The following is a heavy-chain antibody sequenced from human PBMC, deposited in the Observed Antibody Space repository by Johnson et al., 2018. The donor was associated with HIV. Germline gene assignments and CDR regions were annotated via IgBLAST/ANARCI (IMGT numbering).Heavy chain of an antibody. D-gene: IGHD3-22*01. CDR2: IKQDGSDK. CDR1: GFTFSSYW. Sequence: VQLVESGGGLVQPGGSLRLSCAASGFTFSSYWMSWVRQAPGKGLEWVANIKQDGSDKYYVDSVKGRFTISRDNAKNSLYLQMNSLRAEDTAVYYCARGRYYYESSGSYNRHAFDIWGQGTMVTVSS. J-gene: IGHJ3*02. CDR3: ARGRYYYESSGSYNRHAFDI. V-gene: IGHV3-7*05.